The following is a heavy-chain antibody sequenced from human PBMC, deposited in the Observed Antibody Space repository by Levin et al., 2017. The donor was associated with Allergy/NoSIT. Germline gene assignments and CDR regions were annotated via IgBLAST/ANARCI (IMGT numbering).Heavy chain of an antibody. CDR1: GSTFTNYW. CDR3: ARRGIYCSGGICEIDY. CDR2: IYPDDSDT. J-gene: IGHJ4*02. D-gene: IGHD2-15*01. Sequence: GGSLRLSCKASGSTFTNYWIGWVRQMPGKGLEWMGIIYPDDSDTRYSPSFLGQVTISVDKSISTAYLQWSSLKASDTAMYYCARRGIYCSGGICEIDYWGQGTLVTVSS. V-gene: IGHV5-51*01.